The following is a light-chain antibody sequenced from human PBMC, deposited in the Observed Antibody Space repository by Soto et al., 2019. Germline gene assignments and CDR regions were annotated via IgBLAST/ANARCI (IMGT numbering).Light chain of an antibody. CDR1: SSNIGSYY. CDR3: AAWDDSLSGPL. CDR2: RNN. J-gene: IGLJ2*01. V-gene: IGLV1-47*01. Sequence: QSVLTQPPSASGTPGQRVTISCSGSSSNIGSYYVYWYQQLPGTAPKLLIYRNNQRPSGVPDRFSGSKSGTSASLAISGLRSEDEADYYCAAWDDSLSGPLFGGGTKLTVL.